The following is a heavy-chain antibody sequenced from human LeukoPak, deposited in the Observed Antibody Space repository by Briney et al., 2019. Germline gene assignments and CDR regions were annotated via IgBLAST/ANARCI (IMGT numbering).Heavy chain of an antibody. V-gene: IGHV4-39*07. J-gene: IGHJ4*02. D-gene: IGHD5-18*01. CDR2: IFYLGNT. CDR1: GGSISTNDYY. CDR3: ARVGTAMGTFDY. Sequence: PSETLSPTCTVSGGSISTNDYYWGWIRQPPGKGLEWIGGIFYLGNTYYNPSLKSRVTISVDTSKNRFSLKLSSVTAADTAVYYCARVGTAMGTFDYWGQGTLVTVSS.